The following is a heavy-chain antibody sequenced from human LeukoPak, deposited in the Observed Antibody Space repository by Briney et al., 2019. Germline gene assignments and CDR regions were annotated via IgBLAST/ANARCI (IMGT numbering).Heavy chain of an antibody. Sequence: GESLKISCEASGYTFTHQWIGWVRQVPGSGLEWVGIIYPRDSDTIYSPSFQGHVTTSADTSINTAYLEWRSLEASDTAMYYCARHSDVVGAIWGQGTQVTVSS. CDR3: ARHSDVVGAI. CDR1: GYTFTHQW. D-gene: IGHD3-16*01. CDR2: IYPRDSDT. V-gene: IGHV5-51*01. J-gene: IGHJ4*02.